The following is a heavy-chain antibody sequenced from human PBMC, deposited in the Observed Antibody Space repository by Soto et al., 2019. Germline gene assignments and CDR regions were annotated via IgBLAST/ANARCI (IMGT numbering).Heavy chain of an antibody. V-gene: IGHV1-69*13. CDR2: IIPIFGTA. J-gene: IGHJ3*02. CDR3: ARDLNYYGSGSYYNDAFDI. D-gene: IGHD3-10*01. Sequence: GASVKVSCKASGGTLSSYAISWVRQAPGQGLEWMGGIIPIFGTANYAQKFQGRVTITADGSTSTAYMELSSLRSEDTAVYYCARDLNYYGSGSYYNDAFDIWGQGTMVTVSS. CDR1: GGTLSSYA.